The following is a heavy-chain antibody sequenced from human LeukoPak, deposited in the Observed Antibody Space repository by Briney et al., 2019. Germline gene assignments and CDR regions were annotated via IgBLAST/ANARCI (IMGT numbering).Heavy chain of an antibody. CDR1: GFTFSSYS. Sequence: GGSLRLSCAASGFTFSSYSMNWVRRAPGKGLEWVSSISSSSSYIYYADSVKGRFTISRDNAKNSLYLQMNSLRAEDTAVYYCARDGVFSPLYYYYGMDVWGQGTTVTVSS. CDR2: ISSSSSYI. V-gene: IGHV3-21*01. CDR3: ARDGVFSPLYYYYGMDV. D-gene: IGHD3-16*01. J-gene: IGHJ6*02.